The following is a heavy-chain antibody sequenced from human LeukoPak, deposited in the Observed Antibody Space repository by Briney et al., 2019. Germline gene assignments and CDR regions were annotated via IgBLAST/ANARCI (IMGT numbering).Heavy chain of an antibody. V-gene: IGHV3-21*01. CDR2: ISSSSSYI. CDR1: GLTFSSYS. CDR3: ARDTGDYASLDY. Sequence: PGGSLRLSCAASGLTFSSYSMNWVRQAPGKGLEWVSSISSSSSYIYYADSVKGRFTISRDNAKNSLYPQMNSLRAEDTAVYYCARDTGDYASLDYWGQGTLVTVSS. J-gene: IGHJ4*02. D-gene: IGHD4-17*01.